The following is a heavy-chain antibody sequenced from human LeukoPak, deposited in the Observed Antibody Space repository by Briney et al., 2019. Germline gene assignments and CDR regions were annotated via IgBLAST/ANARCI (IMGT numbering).Heavy chain of an antibody. CDR1: GFTFSSYG. CDR2: IWYDGSNK. D-gene: IGHD2-2*01. J-gene: IGHJ4*02. V-gene: IGHV3-33*01. Sequence: PGGSLMLSCAASGFTFSSYGMHWVRQAPGKGLEWVAVIWYDGSNKYYADSVKGRFTISRDNSKNTLYLQMNSLRAEDTAVYYCARDRQVRRSTSAIGDYWGQGTPVSVSS. CDR3: ARDRQVRRSTSAIGDY.